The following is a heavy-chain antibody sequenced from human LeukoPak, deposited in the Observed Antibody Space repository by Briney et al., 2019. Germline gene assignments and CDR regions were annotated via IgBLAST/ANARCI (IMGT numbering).Heavy chain of an antibody. J-gene: IGHJ5*02. CDR3: ATHDEGSYFET. D-gene: IGHD3-10*01. V-gene: IGHV4-39*02. Sequence: SETLSLTCTVSGGSVRAGRPYWGWIRQSPGKGLEWIGSVYYGGNAYYRPSLLSRATISIDTSKTHISLRLTSVTATDTGLHYCATHDEGSYFETWGQGALVTASS. CDR2: VYYGGNA. CDR1: GGSVRAGRPY.